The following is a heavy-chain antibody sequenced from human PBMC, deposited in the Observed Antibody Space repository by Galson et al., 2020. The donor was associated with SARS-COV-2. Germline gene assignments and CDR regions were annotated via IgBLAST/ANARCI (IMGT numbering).Heavy chain of an antibody. J-gene: IGHJ4*02. Sequence: GPLRLSCAASGFTFSSYAMSWVRQAPGKGLEWVSAISGSGGSTYYADSVKGRFTISRDNSKNTLYLQMNSLRAEDTAVYYCAKDPVVVVAVSFDYWGQGTLVTVSS. CDR2: ISGSGGST. D-gene: IGHD2-15*01. V-gene: IGHV3-23*01. CDR1: GFTFSSYA. CDR3: AKDPVVVVAVSFDY.